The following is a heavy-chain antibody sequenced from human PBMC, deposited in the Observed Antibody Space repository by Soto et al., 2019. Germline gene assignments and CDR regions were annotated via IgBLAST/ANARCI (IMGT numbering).Heavy chain of an antibody. CDR3: ARKYSSSSDDDY. CDR2: ISAYNGNT. CDR1: GYTFTSYG. Sequence: ASVKVSCKASGYTFTSYGISWVRQAPGQGLEWMGWISAYNGNTNYAQKLQGRVTMTTDTSTSTGYMELRSLRSDDTAVYYCARKYSSSSDDDYWGQGTLVTVSS. V-gene: IGHV1-18*01. J-gene: IGHJ4*02. D-gene: IGHD6-6*01.